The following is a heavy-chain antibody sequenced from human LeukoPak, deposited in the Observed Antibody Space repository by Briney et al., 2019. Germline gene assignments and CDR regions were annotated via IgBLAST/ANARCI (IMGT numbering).Heavy chain of an antibody. CDR2: ISSNSRDI. J-gene: IGHJ4*01. V-gene: IGHV3-21*01. CDR1: GFTFNTYS. Sequence: GGSLRLSCAASGFTFNTYSMNWVRPAPGKGLEWVSSISSNSRDIYYADSVKGRFTISRDNAKNSLHLQMNSLRAEDTAVYYCARDDRDISSYRFDYWGHGILVTVSS. D-gene: IGHD6-6*01. CDR3: ARDDRDISSYRFDY.